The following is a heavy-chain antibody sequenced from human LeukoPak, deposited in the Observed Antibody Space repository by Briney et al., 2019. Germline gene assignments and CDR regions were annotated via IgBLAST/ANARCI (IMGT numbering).Heavy chain of an antibody. CDR3: ARVQKTIAAHSYYYYYSYMDV. V-gene: IGHV3-21*01. J-gene: IGHJ6*03. Sequence: PGGSLRLSCAASGFTFSSYSMNWVRQAPGKGLEWVSSISSSSSYIYYADSVKGRFTISRDNAKNSLYLQMNSLRAEDTAVYYCARVQKTIAAHSYYYYYSYMDVWGKGTTVTVSS. CDR1: GFTFSSYS. CDR2: ISSSSSYI. D-gene: IGHD6-6*01.